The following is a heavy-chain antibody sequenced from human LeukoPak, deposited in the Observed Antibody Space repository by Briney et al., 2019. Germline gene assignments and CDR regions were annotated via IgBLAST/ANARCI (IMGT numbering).Heavy chain of an antibody. CDR2: INPSGGST. Sequence: GASVKVSCKASGYTFTSYYMHWVRQAPGQGLEWMGIINPSGGSTSYAQKFQGRVTMTRDMSTSTVYMELSSLRSEDTAVYYCARRSRYYDSSGDAFDIWGQGTMVTVSS. CDR3: ARRSRYYDSSGDAFDI. D-gene: IGHD3-22*01. J-gene: IGHJ3*02. V-gene: IGHV1-46*01. CDR1: GYTFTSYY.